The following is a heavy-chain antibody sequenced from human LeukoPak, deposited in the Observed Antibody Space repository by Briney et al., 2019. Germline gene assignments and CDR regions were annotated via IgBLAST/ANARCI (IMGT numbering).Heavy chain of an antibody. CDR1: GYLFIGYY. D-gene: IGHD2-2*02. Sequence: ASVKVSCKTSGYLFIGYYVHWVRQAPGQGLEWMGWINPNSGDSNYAPKFQGRVTMTRDTSVTTAYMELSSLRSDDTAMYYCARPYAEGFCSTPSCHNWYFDLWGRGTLVTVSS. CDR3: ARPYAEGFCSTPSCHNWYFDL. J-gene: IGHJ2*01. V-gene: IGHV1-2*02. CDR2: INPNSGDS.